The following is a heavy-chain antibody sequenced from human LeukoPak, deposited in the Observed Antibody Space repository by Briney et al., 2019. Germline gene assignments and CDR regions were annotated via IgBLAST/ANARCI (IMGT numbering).Heavy chain of an antibody. V-gene: IGHV3-48*04. Sequence: GGSLRLSCVVSGFTFSTYNMNWVRQAPGKGLEWVSYISSSSSAIFYADSVKGRFTISRDNAKNSLFLQMNSLRAEDTAVYYCAKDSGDIVVVPAAILDYWGQGTLVTVSS. CDR1: GFTFSTYN. CDR3: AKDSGDIVVVPAAILDY. J-gene: IGHJ4*02. CDR2: ISSSSSAI. D-gene: IGHD2-2*01.